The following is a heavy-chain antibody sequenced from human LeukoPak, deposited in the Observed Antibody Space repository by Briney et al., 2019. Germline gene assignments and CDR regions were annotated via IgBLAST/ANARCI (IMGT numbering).Heavy chain of an antibody. Sequence: ASVKVSCKVSGYTLTELSMHWVRQAPGKGLEWMGGFDPEDGETIYAQKFQGRVTMTEDTSTDTAYMELSSLRSEDTAVYYCARGLIWQQLVRPPAYYYMDVWGKGTTVTISS. J-gene: IGHJ6*03. CDR1: GYTLTELS. V-gene: IGHV1-24*01. CDR2: FDPEDGET. D-gene: IGHD6-13*01. CDR3: ARGLIWQQLVRPPAYYYMDV.